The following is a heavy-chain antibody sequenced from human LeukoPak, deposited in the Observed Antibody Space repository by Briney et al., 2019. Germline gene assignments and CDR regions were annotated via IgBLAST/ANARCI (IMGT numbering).Heavy chain of an antibody. Sequence: SETLPLTCTVSGGSTSSSNYYWGWIRQPPGKGLEWIGSIYFSGSTYYSPSLKSRVTLSIDTSKNQFSLKLTSVTAADTAVYYCARRPTTSIVGATTNYFDHWGQGTLVTVSS. CDR3: ARRPTTSIVGATTNYFDH. CDR2: IYFSGST. CDR1: GGSTSSSNYY. V-gene: IGHV4-39*01. D-gene: IGHD1-26*01. J-gene: IGHJ4*02.